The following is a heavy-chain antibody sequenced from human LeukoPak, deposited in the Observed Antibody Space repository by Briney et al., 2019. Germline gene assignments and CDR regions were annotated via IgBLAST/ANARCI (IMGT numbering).Heavy chain of an antibody. Sequence: PGTSLRLSCAASGITFSSHGMHWVRHASGNGLEWVGRIRDKGHGHPTSYAASVKGRFTLSRDESSNTAYLQMDSLKTEDTALYYCTTPNEGNWFEPWGEGTLVTVSS. V-gene: IGHV3-73*01. CDR3: TTPNEGNWFEP. J-gene: IGHJ5*02. D-gene: IGHD2-8*01. CDR2: IRDKGHGHPT. CDR1: GITFSSHG.